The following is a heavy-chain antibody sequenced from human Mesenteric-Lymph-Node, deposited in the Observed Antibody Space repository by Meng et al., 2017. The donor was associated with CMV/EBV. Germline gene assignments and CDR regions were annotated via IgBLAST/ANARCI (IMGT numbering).Heavy chain of an antibody. D-gene: IGHD4-23*01. CDR1: GGSFSGYY. V-gene: IGHV4-34*01. J-gene: IGHJ4*02. CDR2: INHSGST. Sequence: QVQLQPWGARLLEPSETLSLTCAVYGGSFSGYYWSWIRRPPGKGLEWIGEINHSGSTNYNPSLKSRVTISVDTSKNQFSLKLSSVTAADTAVYYCARHQRWLKSEGGFNYWGQGTLVTVSS. CDR3: ARHQRWLKSEGGFNY.